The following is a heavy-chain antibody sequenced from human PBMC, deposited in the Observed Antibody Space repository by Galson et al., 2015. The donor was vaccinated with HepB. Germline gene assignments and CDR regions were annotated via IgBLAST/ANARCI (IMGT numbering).Heavy chain of an antibody. Sequence: SLRLSCAASGFTFSGYYMSWIRQAPGKGLEWVSYISGSGNTISYADSVKGRFTISRDNAQNSLYLQINSLRAEDTAVYYCARRGTSRCFDYWGQGTLITVFS. CDR1: GFTFSGYY. D-gene: IGHD1-1*01. V-gene: IGHV3-11*01. CDR2: ISGSGNTI. J-gene: IGHJ4*02. CDR3: ARRGTSRCFDY.